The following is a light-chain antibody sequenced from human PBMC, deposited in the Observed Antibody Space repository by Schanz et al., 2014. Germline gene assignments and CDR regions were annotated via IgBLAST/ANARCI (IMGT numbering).Light chain of an antibody. J-gene: IGLJ2*01. CDR3: SSHTAITTAVV. Sequence: QSALTQPASVSGSPGQSITISCTGTSSDVGSNNIVSWYQQHPGKAPKLMIYEGTKRPLGVSNRFSGSKSGNTASLTISGLQAEDEADYHCSSHTAITTAVVFGGGTKLTVL. CDR2: EGT. CDR1: SSDVGSNNI. V-gene: IGLV2-14*02.